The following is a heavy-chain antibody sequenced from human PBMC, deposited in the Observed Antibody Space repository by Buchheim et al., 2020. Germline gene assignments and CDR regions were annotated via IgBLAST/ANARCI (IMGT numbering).Heavy chain of an antibody. CDR2: ISGSGGGT. CDR3: AKVLYDFWSGSYWYFDL. Sequence: EVQLLESGGGLVQPGGSLRLSCAASGFTFSSYAMSWVRQAPGKGLEWVSAISGSGGGTYYADSVEGRFTISRDNSKNTLYLQMNSLRAEDTAVYYCAKVLYDFWSGSYWYFDLWGRGTL. J-gene: IGHJ2*01. V-gene: IGHV3-23*01. CDR1: GFTFSSYA. D-gene: IGHD3-3*01.